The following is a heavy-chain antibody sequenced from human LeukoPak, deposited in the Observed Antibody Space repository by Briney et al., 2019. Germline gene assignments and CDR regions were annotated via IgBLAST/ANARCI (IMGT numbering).Heavy chain of an antibody. J-gene: IGHJ4*02. D-gene: IGHD3-10*02. CDR2: IWYDGSNK. Sequence: GRSLRLSCAASGFTFSSYGMHWVRQAPGKGLEWVAVIWYDGSNKYYADSVKGRFTISRDNSKNTLYLQMNSLRAEDTAVYYCARDNLFGEPRDYFDYWGQGTLVTVSS. CDR3: ARDNLFGEPRDYFDY. CDR1: GFTFSSYG. V-gene: IGHV3-33*01.